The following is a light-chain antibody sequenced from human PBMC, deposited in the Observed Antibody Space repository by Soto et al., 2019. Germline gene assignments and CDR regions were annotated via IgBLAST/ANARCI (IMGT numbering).Light chain of an antibody. V-gene: IGKV3-20*01. CDR2: GAS. Sequence: ESVWTQSPGTLSLSPGERATLSCRASQTVSSRYLTWYQQKPGQAPRLLIYGASIRATGIPDRFSGSRSGADFTLTISRLEPEDFAVYYCQQFDDSPPAFTFGQGTKLEI. CDR3: QQFDDSPPAFT. J-gene: IGKJ2*01. CDR1: QTVSSRY.